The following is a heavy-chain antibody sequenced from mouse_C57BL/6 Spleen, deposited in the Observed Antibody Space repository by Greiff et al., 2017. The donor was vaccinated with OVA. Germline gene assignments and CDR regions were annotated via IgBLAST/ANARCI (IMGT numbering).Heavy chain of an antibody. V-gene: IGHV1-55*01. J-gene: IGHJ3*01. CDR3: ARLGSTMVTTDGGVWFAY. CDR1: GYTFTSYW. D-gene: IGHD2-2*01. CDR2: IYPGSGST. Sequence: QVQLKQPGAELVKPGASVKMSCKASGYTFTSYWITWVKQRPGQGLEWIGDIYPGSGSTNYNEKFKSKATLTVDTSSSTAYMQLSSLTSEDSAVYYCARLGSTMVTTDGGVWFAYWGQGTLVTVSA.